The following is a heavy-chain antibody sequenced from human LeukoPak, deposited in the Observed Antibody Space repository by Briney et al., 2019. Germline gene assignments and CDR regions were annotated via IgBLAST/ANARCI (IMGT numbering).Heavy chain of an antibody. CDR1: GGSINSAHYY. CDR2: IYYSENT. V-gene: IGHV4-30-4*01. J-gene: IGHJ5*02. CDR3: ARVRVGSSGSQYPDWFDP. D-gene: IGHD3-10*01. Sequence: SETLSLTCTVSGGSINSAHYYWSWIRQPPGEGLEWMGYIYYSENTYYNPSLKSRITISLDTSKNQFSLTLSSVTAADTAIYYCARVRVGSSGSQYPDWFDPWGQGTLVTVSS.